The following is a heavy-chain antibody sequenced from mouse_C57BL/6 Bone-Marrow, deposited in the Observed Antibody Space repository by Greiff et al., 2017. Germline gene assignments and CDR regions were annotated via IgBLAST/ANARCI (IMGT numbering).Heavy chain of an antibody. V-gene: IGHV1-69*01. CDR2: LDPSDSYT. J-gene: IGHJ4*01. CDR3: ARGGYYYARDY. Sequence: QVQLQQPGAELVMPGASVKLSCKASGYTFTSYWMPWVKQRPGQGLEWIGELDPSDSYTNYNQKFKGKSTLTVDKSSSTAYMQLSSLTSEDSAVYYCARGGYYYARDYWGQGTSVTVSS. D-gene: IGHD2-2*01. CDR1: GYTFTSYW.